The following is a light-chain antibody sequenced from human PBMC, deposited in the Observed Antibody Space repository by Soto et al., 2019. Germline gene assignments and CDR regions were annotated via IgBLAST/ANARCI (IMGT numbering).Light chain of an antibody. V-gene: IGKV3-11*01. J-gene: IGKJ1*01. CDR1: QSVSSK. CDR3: QQRSNWWT. Sequence: EIVMTQSPATLSVSPGERATLSCRASQSVSSKLAWYQHRPGQAPRLLIYGASTRATGIPARFSGSGSGTDFTLTISSLEPEDFAVYYCQQRSNWWTFGQGTKVDIK. CDR2: GAS.